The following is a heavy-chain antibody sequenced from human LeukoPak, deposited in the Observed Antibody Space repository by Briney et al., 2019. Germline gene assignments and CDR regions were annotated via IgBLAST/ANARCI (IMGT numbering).Heavy chain of an antibody. J-gene: IGHJ2*01. CDR1: GGSISSYF. Sequence: SETLSLTCTVSGGSISSYFWNWVRHPPGKGLEWIGYISYSGSTSYNSSFNSRVTISLDTSKKQVSLKLNFVTAADTAVYFCARGVGSGGYYGSSHWHLDLWGRGTLVTVSS. CDR2: ISYSGST. V-gene: IGHV4-59*01. D-gene: IGHD3-22*01. CDR3: ARGVGSGGYYGSSHWHLDL.